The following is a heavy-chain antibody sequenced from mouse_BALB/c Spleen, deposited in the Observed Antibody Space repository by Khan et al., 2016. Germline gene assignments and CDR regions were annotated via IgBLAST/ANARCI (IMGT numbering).Heavy chain of an antibody. CDR2: INPRSDYT. CDR3: SRSPIFCDYEFAY. Sequence: QVQLKQSGAELARPGASVKMSCKASGLSFLNHTIHWVKQRPGQGLEWIGYINPRSDYTNYNQKFKDKATLTVDKSSSPAYMQLDSPTSEDSALFYCSRSPIFCDYEFAYWGQGTLVTVSA. V-gene: IGHV1-4*01. J-gene: IGHJ3*01. CDR1: GLSFLNHT. D-gene: IGHD2-4*01.